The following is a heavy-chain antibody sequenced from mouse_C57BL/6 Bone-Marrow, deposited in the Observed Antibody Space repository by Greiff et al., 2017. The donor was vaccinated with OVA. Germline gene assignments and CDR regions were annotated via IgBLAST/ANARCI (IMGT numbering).Heavy chain of an antibody. Sequence: VQLQQPGAELVKPGASVKLSCKASGYTFTGYWMHWVKQRPGQGLEWIGMIHPDSGSTNYNEKFKSKATLTVDKSSSTAYMQLSSLTSEDSAVYYCARYYSNYVAWFAYWGQGTLVTVSA. V-gene: IGHV1-64*01. CDR1: GYTFTGYW. D-gene: IGHD2-5*01. CDR3: ARYYSNYVAWFAY. J-gene: IGHJ3*01. CDR2: IHPDSGST.